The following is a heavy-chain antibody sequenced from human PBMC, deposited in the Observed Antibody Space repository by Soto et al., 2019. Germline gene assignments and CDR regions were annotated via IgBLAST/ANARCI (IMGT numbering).Heavy chain of an antibody. Sequence: ASVKVSCKASGYTFTSYAMHWVRQAPGQRLEWMGWINAGNGNTKYSQKSQGRVTITRDTSASTGYMELSSLRSEDTAVYYCARGNYYDSGGYYPRADYWGQGTLVTVAS. CDR3: ARGNYYDSGGYYPRADY. CDR1: GYTFTSYA. J-gene: IGHJ4*02. V-gene: IGHV1-3*01. CDR2: INAGNGNT. D-gene: IGHD3-22*01.